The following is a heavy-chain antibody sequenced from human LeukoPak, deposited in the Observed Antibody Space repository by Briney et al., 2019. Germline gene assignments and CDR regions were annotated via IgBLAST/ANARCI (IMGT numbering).Heavy chain of an antibody. J-gene: IGHJ6*03. CDR3: ARVEATTGRNYHYYYMDV. D-gene: IGHD1-1*01. CDR2: INSGSTYM. CDR1: GFYFSSYS. Sequence: PGGSLRLSCGASGFYFSSYSMNWVRLAPGKGLEWVSSINSGSTYMYYADSVKGRFTISRDNAKNSLHLQMDSLRAEDTAVYFCARVEATTGRNYHYYYMDVWGKGTTVTVSS. V-gene: IGHV3-21*01.